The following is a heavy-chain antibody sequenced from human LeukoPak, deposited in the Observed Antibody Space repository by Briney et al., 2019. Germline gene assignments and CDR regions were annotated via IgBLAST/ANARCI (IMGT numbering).Heavy chain of an antibody. Sequence: GGSLRLSCAASGFTFSSYWMSWVRQAPGKGLEWVANIKQDGSNKYYADSVKGRFTISRDNSKNTLYLQMNSLRAEDTAVYYCARGRWELPDYWGQGTLVTVSS. CDR2: IKQDGSNK. J-gene: IGHJ4*02. CDR3: ARGRWELPDY. V-gene: IGHV3-7*01. CDR1: GFTFSSYW. D-gene: IGHD1-26*01.